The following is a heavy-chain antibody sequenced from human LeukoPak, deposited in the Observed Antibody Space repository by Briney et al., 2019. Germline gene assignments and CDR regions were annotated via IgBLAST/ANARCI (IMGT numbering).Heavy chain of an antibody. CDR2: IYYSGST. D-gene: IGHD3-9*01. CDR3: ARSSLTEFDY. J-gene: IGHJ4*02. CDR1: GGSISSYY. V-gene: IGHV4-59*08. Sequence: SETLSLTCTVSGGSISSYYWSWIRQPPGKGLEWIGYIYYSGSTYYNPSLKSRVTISVDTSKNQFSLKLSSVTAADTAVYYCARSSLTEFDYWGQGTLVTVSS.